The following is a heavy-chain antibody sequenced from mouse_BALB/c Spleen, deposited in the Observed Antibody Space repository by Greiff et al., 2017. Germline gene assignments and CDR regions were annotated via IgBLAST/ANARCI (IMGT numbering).Heavy chain of an antibody. D-gene: IGHD2-1*01. Sequence: EVKLVESGGGLVKPGGSLKLSCAASGFAFSSYDMSWVRQTPEKRLEWVAYISSGGGSTYYPDTVKGRFTISRDNAKNTLYLQMSSLKSEDTAMYYCAGIYYYDYYAMDYWGQGTSVTVSA. CDR2: ISSGGGST. CDR1: GFAFSSYD. J-gene: IGHJ4*01. CDR3: AGIYYYDYYAMDY. V-gene: IGHV5-12-1*01.